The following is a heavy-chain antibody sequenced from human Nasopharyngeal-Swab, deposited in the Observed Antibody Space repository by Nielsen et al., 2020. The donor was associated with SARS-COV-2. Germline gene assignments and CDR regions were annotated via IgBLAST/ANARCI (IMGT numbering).Heavy chain of an antibody. CDR1: GFTFTSYA. J-gene: IGHJ4*02. V-gene: IGHV3-23*01. CDR2: VNGNGADT. D-gene: IGHD3-9*01. Sequence: GGSLRLSCAASGFTFTSYAMNWVRQAPGKGLEWLSAVNGNGADTYYADSVKGRFTISKDNSKNTLYLHMNSLRAEDTAVYYCAKDLTGYYAPLDQWGQGDLVTVSS. CDR3: AKDLTGYYAPLDQ.